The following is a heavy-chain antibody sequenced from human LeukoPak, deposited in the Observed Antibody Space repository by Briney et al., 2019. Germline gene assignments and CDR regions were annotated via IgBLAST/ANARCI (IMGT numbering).Heavy chain of an antibody. CDR2: ISSSGSTI. Sequence: GGSLRLSCAASGFTFSSYEMNWVRQAPGKGLEWVSYISSSGSTIYYADSVKGRFTISRDNAKNSLYLQMNSLRAEDTAVYYCAKAYQYSSSGDAFDIWGQGTLVTVSS. V-gene: IGHV3-48*03. D-gene: IGHD6-13*01. J-gene: IGHJ4*02. CDR1: GFTFSSYE. CDR3: AKAYQYSSSGDAFDI.